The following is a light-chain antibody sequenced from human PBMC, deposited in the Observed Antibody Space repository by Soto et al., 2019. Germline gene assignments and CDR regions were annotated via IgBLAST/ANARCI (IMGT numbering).Light chain of an antibody. CDR2: EDT. V-gene: IGLV2-23*01. CDR3: CSYAGSRTFV. CDR1: TSDVGYYSL. J-gene: IGLJ1*01. Sequence: QSALTQPASVSGSPGQSITISCTGTTSDVGYYSLVSWYQHYPGKAPRLVIYEDTKRPSGVSNRFSGSRTGSTASLTISGLQAEDEAEYSCCSYAGSRTFVFGTGTKLTVL.